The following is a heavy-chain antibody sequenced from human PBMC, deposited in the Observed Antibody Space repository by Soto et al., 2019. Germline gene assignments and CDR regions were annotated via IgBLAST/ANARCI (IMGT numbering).Heavy chain of an antibody. V-gene: IGHV4-59*01. CDR2: IYYSGST. CDR1: GGSISSYY. CDR3: AREQATVTVQGYYGMDV. Sequence: QVQLQESGPGLVKPSETLSLTCTVSGGSISSYYWSWIRQPPGKGLEWIGYIYYSGSTNYNPSLKSRVTISVDTSKNQFSLKLSSVTAADTAVYYCAREQATVTVQGYYGMDVW. D-gene: IGHD4-17*01. J-gene: IGHJ6*01.